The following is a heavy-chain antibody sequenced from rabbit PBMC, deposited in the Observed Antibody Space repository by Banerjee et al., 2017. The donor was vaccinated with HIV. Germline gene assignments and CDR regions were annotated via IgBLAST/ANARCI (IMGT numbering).Heavy chain of an antibody. J-gene: IGHJ4*01. Sequence: QLKETGGGLVQPGGSLTLSCKASGFDFSYYNIGWVRQAPGKGLEWIGIIYGGKGSTDYASWVNGRFTISSDNAQNTVDLQMNSLTAADTATYFCARDYRLWGPGTLVTVS. CDR1: GFDFSYYN. CDR3: ARDYRL. V-gene: IGHV1S7*01. CDR2: IYGGKGST.